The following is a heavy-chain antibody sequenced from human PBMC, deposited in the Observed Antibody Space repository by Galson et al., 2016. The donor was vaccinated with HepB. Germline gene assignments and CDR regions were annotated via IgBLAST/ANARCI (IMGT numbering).Heavy chain of an antibody. Sequence: PALVKPTQTLTLTCTFSGFSLSTRGVGVGWIRQPPGKALEWFALVYWDDHKRYSPSLQSRLTITKDTSNNQVVLTMTNMAPVDTATYYCAHTGPPRTDDDYRPWSFDLWGRGTLVTVSS. J-gene: IGHJ2*01. CDR2: VYWDDHK. V-gene: IGHV2-5*02. CDR3: AHTGPPRTDDDYRPWSFDL. D-gene: IGHD4-17*01. CDR1: GFSLSTRGVG.